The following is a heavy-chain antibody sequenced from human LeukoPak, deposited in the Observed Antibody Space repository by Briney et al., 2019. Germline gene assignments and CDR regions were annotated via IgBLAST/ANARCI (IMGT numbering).Heavy chain of an antibody. V-gene: IGHV4-34*01. J-gene: IGHJ4*02. CDR2: INHSGST. CDR3: ARGRRARIFLEWLLGFDY. Sequence: SETLSLTCAVYGGSFSGYYWSWIRQPPEKGLEWIGEINHSGSTNYNPSLKSRVTISVDTSKNQFSLKLSSVTAADTAVYYCARGRRARIFLEWLLGFDYWGQGTLVTVSS. D-gene: IGHD3-3*01. CDR1: GGSFSGYY.